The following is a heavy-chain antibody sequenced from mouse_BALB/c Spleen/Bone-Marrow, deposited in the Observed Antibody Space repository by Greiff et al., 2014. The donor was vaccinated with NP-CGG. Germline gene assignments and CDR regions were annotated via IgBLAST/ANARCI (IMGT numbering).Heavy chain of an antibody. CDR2: INPGSGGT. V-gene: IGHV1-54*03. CDR3: AVSYYGRPNYYAMDY. J-gene: IGHJ4*01. Sequence: VKLQESGAELVRPGTSVKVSCKASGYAFTYYLIGWVKQRPGQGLEWIGVINPGSGGTNFNEKFKGKAALTVDKSSSTAYMQLSSLTSDDSAVYFCAVSYYGRPNYYAMDYWGQGTSVTVSS. D-gene: IGHD1-2*01. CDR1: GYAFTYYL.